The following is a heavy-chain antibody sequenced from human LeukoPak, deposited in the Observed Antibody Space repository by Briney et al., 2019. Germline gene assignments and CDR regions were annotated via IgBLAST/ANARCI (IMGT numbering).Heavy chain of an antibody. CDR3: ARASGYYDSSGYHINYFDY. CDR2: IYYSGST. J-gene: IGHJ4*02. Sequence: PSETLSLTCTVSGGSISSSSYYWGRIRQPPGKGLEWIGSIYYSGSTYYNPSLKSRVTISVDTSKNQFSLKLSSVTAADTAVYYCARASGYYDSSGYHINYFDYWGQGTLVTVSS. V-gene: IGHV4-39*01. CDR1: GGSISSSSYY. D-gene: IGHD3-22*01.